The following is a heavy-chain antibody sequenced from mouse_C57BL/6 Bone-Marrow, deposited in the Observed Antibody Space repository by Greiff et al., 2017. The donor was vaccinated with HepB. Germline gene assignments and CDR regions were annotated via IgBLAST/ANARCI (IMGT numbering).Heavy chain of an antibody. CDR2: IYPGNSDT. Sequence: VQLQQSGTVLARPGASVKMSCKASGYTFTSYWMHWVKQRPGQGLEWIGAIYPGNSDTSYNQKFKGKAKLTAVTSASTAYMELSSLTNEDSAVYYCTRSKSSYGYFDVWGTGTTVTVSS. CDR1: GYTFTSYW. CDR3: TRSKSSYGYFDV. V-gene: IGHV1-5*01. D-gene: IGHD1-1*01. J-gene: IGHJ1*03.